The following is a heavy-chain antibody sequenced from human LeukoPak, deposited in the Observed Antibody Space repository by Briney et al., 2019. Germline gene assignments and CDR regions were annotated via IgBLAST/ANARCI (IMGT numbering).Heavy chain of an antibody. CDR1: GLTFSSYS. Sequence: GGSLRLSCAASGLTFSSYSMTWVRHAPGKGLEWVSSISSSSSYIYYADSVEGRFTISRDNAKNSLYLQMNSLRAEDTAVYYCARGITVFPYYYYGMDVWGQGTTVTVSS. D-gene: IGHD6-13*01. CDR2: ISSSSSYI. J-gene: IGHJ6*02. V-gene: IGHV3-21*01. CDR3: ARGITVFPYYYYGMDV.